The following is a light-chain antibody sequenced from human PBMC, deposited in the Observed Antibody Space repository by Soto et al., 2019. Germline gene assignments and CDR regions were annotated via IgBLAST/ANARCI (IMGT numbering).Light chain of an antibody. V-gene: IGKV1-27*01. CDR2: AAS. CDR3: QKYNSAPLRT. CDR1: QGISNY. J-gene: IGKJ4*01. Sequence: DIQMTQSPSSLSASVGDRVTITCRASQGISNYLAWYQQKPGKVPKLLIYAASTLQSGVPSRFSGSGSGTEFTLTISSLLPEDVATYYCQKYNSAPLRTFGGGTKVEIK.